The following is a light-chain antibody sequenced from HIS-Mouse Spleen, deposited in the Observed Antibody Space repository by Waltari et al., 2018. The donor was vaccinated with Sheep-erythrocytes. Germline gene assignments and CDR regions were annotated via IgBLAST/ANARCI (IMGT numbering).Light chain of an antibody. V-gene: IGLV3-1*01. CDR1: KLGDKY. CDR3: QAWDSSTVV. CDR2: QDS. Sequence: SYELTQPPSVSVSPGQTASITCSGDKLGDKYACWYHQKPGQSPVLVIYQDSKRPSGITGRFSGSNSGNTATLTISGTQAMDEADYYCQAWDSSTVVFGGGTKLTVL. J-gene: IGLJ2*01.